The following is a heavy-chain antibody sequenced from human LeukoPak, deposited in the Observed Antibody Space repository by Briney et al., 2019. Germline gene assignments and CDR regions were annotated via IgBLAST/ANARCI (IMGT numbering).Heavy chain of an antibody. CDR2: ISGSGGST. CDR1: GFTFSSYA. J-gene: IGHJ1*01. D-gene: IGHD4-17*01. V-gene: IGHV3-23*01. CDR3: AKETRDYVSGEYFQH. Sequence: PGGSLSLSCAASGFTFSSYAMSWVRQAPGQGLEWVSVISGSGGSTYYADSVKGRFTISRDNSKNTLYLQMNSLRAEDTAVYYCAKETRDYVSGEYFQHWGQGTLVTVSS.